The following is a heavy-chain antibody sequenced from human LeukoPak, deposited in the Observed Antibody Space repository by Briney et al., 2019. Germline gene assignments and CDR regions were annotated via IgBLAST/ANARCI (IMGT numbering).Heavy chain of an antibody. V-gene: IGHV1-2*06. Sequence: GASVRVSCKASGYTLTGYFMNWARQAPGQGLEWMGRINPNNGGTNYAQNFQARVTMTRDTSISTAYMELSSLRSEDTAVYYCARVGDGLNDAFDIWGQGTMVTVSS. D-gene: IGHD5-24*01. CDR1: GYTLTGYF. CDR3: ARVGDGLNDAFDI. CDR2: INPNNGGT. J-gene: IGHJ3*02.